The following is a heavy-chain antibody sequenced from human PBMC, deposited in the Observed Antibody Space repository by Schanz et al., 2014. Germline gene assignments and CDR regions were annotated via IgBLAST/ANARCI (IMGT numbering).Heavy chain of an antibody. CDR1: GYTFTDYG. CDR3: GRGFSRSYIDF. J-gene: IGHJ4*02. Sequence: QVQLVQSGGEMKKPGASVKVSCKASGYTFTDYGLSWVRQAPGQGLEWMGWISPYNGNTNYAQKRQGRVTMTADTSTSTAYMDLRSLRSDDTAVYYCGRGFSRSYIDFWGQGTLITVSS. CDR2: ISPYNGNT. V-gene: IGHV1-18*01. D-gene: IGHD3-10*01.